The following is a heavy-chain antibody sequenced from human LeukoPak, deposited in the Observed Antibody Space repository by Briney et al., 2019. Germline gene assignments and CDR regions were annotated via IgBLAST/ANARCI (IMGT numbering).Heavy chain of an antibody. D-gene: IGHD3-16*01. CDR1: EFTFSSYE. J-gene: IGHJ5*02. V-gene: IGHV4-39*07. Sequence: GSLRLSCTASEFTFSSYEMNWIRQPPGKGLEWIGTVYYSETYYNPSLKSRVTISADTSKNQFSLKLSSVTAADTAVYYCARAPPGVWVPRGEYNWFDPWGQGTLVTVSS. CDR3: ARAPPGVWVPRGEYNWFDP. CDR2: VYYSET.